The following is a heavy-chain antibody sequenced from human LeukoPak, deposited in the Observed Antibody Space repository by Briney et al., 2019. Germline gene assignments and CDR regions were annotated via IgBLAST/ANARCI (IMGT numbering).Heavy chain of an antibody. CDR3: ATPRLPYYYYGMDV. CDR2: ISWNSGSI. CDR1: GFTFDDYA. J-gene: IGHJ6*02. V-gene: IGHV3-9*01. Sequence: GGSLRLSCAASGFTFDDYAMHWVRQAPGKGLEWVSGISWNSGSIGYADSVKGRFTISRDNAENSLYLQMNSLRAEDTALYYCATPRLPYYYYGMDVWGQGTTVTVSS. D-gene: IGHD2-15*01.